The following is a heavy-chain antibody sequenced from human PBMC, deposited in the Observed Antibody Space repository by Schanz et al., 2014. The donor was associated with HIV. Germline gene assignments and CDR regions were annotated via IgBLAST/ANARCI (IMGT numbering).Heavy chain of an antibody. Sequence: VQLVESGGGLVKPGGSLRLSCAASGFTFSSYGMHWVRQAPGKGLEWVAVIWYDGSNKYYADSVKGRFTISRDNSKNTLYLQMNSLRAEDTAVYYCARDWRPNYDFWSGSIGVIGMDVWGQGTTVTVSS. J-gene: IGHJ6*02. CDR1: GFTFSSYG. CDR3: ARDWRPNYDFWSGSIGVIGMDV. CDR2: IWYDGSNK. D-gene: IGHD3-3*01. V-gene: IGHV3-33*01.